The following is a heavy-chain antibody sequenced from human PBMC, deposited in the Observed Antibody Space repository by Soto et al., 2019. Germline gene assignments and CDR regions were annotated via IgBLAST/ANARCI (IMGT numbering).Heavy chain of an antibody. D-gene: IGHD3-3*01. Sequence: PEETLSLTCTVSGGSISSSSYYWGWIRQPPGKGLEWIGSIYYSGSTYYNPSLKSRVTISVDTSKNQFSLKLSSVTAADTAVYYCARAYYDFWSGYYYYYYMDVWGKGTTVTVSS. V-gene: IGHV4-39*01. CDR2: IYYSGST. J-gene: IGHJ6*03. CDR1: GGSISSSSYY. CDR3: ARAYYDFWSGYYYYYYMDV.